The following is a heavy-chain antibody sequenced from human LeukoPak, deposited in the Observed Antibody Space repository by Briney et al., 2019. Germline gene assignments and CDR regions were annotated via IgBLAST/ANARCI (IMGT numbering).Heavy chain of an antibody. V-gene: IGHV4-59*08. CDR2: IYYSGST. CDR1: GGSISSYY. CDR3: ARVRADDFWSGYYLVGYFDY. D-gene: IGHD3-3*01. J-gene: IGHJ4*02. Sequence: KPSETLSLTCTVSGGSISSYYWSWIRQPPGKGLEWIGYIYYSGSTNYNPSLKSRVTISVDTSKNQFSLKLSSVTAADTAVYYCARVRADDFWSGYYLVGYFDYWGQGTLVTVSS.